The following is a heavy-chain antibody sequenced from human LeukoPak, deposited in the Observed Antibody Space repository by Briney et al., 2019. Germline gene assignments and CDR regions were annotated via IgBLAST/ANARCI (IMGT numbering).Heavy chain of an antibody. CDR2: IYPGDSDT. D-gene: IGHD2-15*01. Sequence: GESLKITCKGSGYSFTSYWIGWERQMPGKGLEWMGIIYPGDSDTRYSPSFQGQVTISADKSISTAFLQWSSLKASDTAIYYCARQLVPATSWFDPWGQGTLVTVSS. J-gene: IGHJ5*02. CDR3: ARQLVPATSWFDP. CDR1: GYSFTSYW. V-gene: IGHV5-51*01.